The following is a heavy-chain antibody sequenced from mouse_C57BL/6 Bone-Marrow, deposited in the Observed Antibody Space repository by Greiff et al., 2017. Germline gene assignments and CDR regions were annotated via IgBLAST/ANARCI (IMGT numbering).Heavy chain of an antibody. V-gene: IGHV3-6*01. CDR2: LRYDGST. Sequence: EVQLQESGPGLVKPSPSLSLSCSVTGYSITSGYYWKLIRQSPGNHLEWMGYLRYDGSTNYNPSLKNRISITRETSKNQFFLKLNSVTTEDTATYYCARAHYYGSGDYDYGGQGTTLTVSS. J-gene: IGHJ2*01. CDR3: ARAHYYGSGDYDY. CDR1: GYSITSGYY. D-gene: IGHD1-1*01.